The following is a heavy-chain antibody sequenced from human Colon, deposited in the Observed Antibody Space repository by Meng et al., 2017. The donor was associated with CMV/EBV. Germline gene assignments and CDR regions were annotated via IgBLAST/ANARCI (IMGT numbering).Heavy chain of an antibody. Sequence: GGSLRLSCAASGYTFSDYYMSWIRQAPGKGLEWVSYISSSGSTIYYADSVKGRVTISRDNAKNSLYLQMTSLRAEDTAVYYCARGSGVYYYGMDVWGQGTTVTVSS. D-gene: IGHD3-10*01. CDR1: GYTFSDYY. V-gene: IGHV3-11*01. J-gene: IGHJ6*02. CDR2: ISSSGSTI. CDR3: ARGSGVYYYGMDV.